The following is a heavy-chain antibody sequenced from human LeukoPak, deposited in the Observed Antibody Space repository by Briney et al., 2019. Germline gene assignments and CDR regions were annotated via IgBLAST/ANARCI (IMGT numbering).Heavy chain of an antibody. CDR1: GYPFSNYD. Sequence: ASVKVSCKTSGYPFSNYDINWVRQATGQGLEWMGWINPHSGKTGYAQKFQGRVTMTTDTSASTAYMELSSLRSDDTAVYYCARVASTTRRHDAFDIWGQGTMVTISS. CDR3: ARVASTTRRHDAFDI. D-gene: IGHD1-1*01. J-gene: IGHJ3*02. CDR2: INPHSGKT. V-gene: IGHV1-8*01.